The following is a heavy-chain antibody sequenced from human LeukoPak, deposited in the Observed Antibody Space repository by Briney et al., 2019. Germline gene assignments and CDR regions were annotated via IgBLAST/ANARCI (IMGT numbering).Heavy chain of an antibody. D-gene: IGHD3-22*01. CDR2: MNPNSGNT. J-gene: IGHJ5*02. CDR1: GYSFTSCD. V-gene: IGHV1-8*03. Sequence: GASVKVSCKGSGYSFTSCDSNWDRQATGRGLGWMGWMNPNSGNTGYAQKFQGRVTITRNTSISTAYMELSSLRSEDTAVYYCARGGYYYDSSAPTWFDPWGQGTLVTVSS. CDR3: ARGGYYYDSSAPTWFDP.